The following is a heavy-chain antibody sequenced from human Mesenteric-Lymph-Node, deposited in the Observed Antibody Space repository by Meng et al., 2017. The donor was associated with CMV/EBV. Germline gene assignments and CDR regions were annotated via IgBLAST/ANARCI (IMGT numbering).Heavy chain of an antibody. V-gene: IGHV1-2*02. Sequence: ASVKVSCKASGYTFTGYYMHWVRQAPGQGLEWMGWINPNSGGTNYAQKFQGRVTMTRDTSISTAYMELSRLRSDDTAVYYCAREGAYYGSGTMLWGGETYYYGMDVWGQGTTVTVSS. CDR2: INPNSGGT. J-gene: IGHJ6*02. D-gene: IGHD3-10*01. CDR3: AREGAYYGSGTMLWGGETYYYGMDV. CDR1: GYTFTGYY.